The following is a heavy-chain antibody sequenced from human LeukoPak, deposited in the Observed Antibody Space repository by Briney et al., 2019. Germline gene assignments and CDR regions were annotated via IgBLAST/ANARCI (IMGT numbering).Heavy chain of an antibody. Sequence: SVKVSCKASGGTFSSYAISWVRQAPGQGLEWMGGIIPIFGTANYAQKFQGRVTITADESTSTAYMELSSLRSEDTAVYYCAVLWSGYLDWFDPWGQGTLVTVSS. D-gene: IGHD3-3*01. V-gene: IGHV1-69*01. J-gene: IGHJ5*02. CDR2: IIPIFGTA. CDR1: GGTFSSYA. CDR3: AVLWSGYLDWFDP.